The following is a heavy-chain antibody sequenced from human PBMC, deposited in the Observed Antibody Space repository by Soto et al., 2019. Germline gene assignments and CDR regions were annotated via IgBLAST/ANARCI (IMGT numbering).Heavy chain of an antibody. J-gene: IGHJ5*02. D-gene: IGHD3-16*01. CDR2: IIPIFGTA. V-gene: IGHV1-69*13. CDR1: GGTFSSYA. CDR3: ASPSGGGSVNWFDP. Sequence: XVKVSCKASGGTFSSYAISWVRHAPGQGLEWMGGIIPIFGTANYAQKFQGRVTITADESTSTAYMELSSLRYEDTAVYYCASPSGGGSVNWFDPWGQGTLVTVSS.